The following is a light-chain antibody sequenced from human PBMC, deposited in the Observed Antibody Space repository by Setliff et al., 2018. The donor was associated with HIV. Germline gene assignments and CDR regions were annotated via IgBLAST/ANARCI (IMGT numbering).Light chain of an antibody. J-gene: IGLJ1*01. V-gene: IGLV1-44*01. CDR1: SSNIGSNT. CDR3: AAWDDSLNGLYV. Sequence: QSVLAQPPSASGAPGQRVTISCSGSSSNIGSNTVNWYQHLPGTTPKLLIYSNNQRPSGVPDRFSGSKSGTSASLAISGLQSEDEADYYCAAWDDSLNGLYVSGSGTKV. CDR2: SNN.